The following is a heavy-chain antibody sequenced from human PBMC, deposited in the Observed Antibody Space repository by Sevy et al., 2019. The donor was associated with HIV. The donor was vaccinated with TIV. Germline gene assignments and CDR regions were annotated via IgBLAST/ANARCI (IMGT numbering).Heavy chain of an antibody. V-gene: IGHV4-39*01. J-gene: IGHJ4*02. CDR3: ARNPRLPLVDYFDY. CDR2: IFFSGST. CDR1: GGSVTNNNFY. Sequence: SETLSPTCTVSGGSVTNNNFYWGWIRRPPGKGLEWIGSIFFSGSTYYSPSLKTRLTLSVVPSKKLFSLKLNSVTAANTAVYYWARNPRLPLVDYFDYRGQGILVTVSS.